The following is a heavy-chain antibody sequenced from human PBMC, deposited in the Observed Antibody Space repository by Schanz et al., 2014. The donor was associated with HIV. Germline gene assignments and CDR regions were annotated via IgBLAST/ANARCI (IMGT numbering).Heavy chain of an antibody. CDR3: ASTEYPYTTSSDYYYGMDV. Sequence: VQLLESGGGLVQPGGSLRLSCAASGFLFSSYGMSWVRQAPGKGLEWVAVIWYDGRNKYYADSVKGRFTISRDNSKNTLYLQMNSLRAEDTAVYYCASTEYPYTTSSDYYYGMDVWGQGTTVTVSS. CDR2: IWYDGRNK. CDR1: GFLFSSYG. J-gene: IGHJ6*02. D-gene: IGHD6-6*01. V-gene: IGHV3-33*01.